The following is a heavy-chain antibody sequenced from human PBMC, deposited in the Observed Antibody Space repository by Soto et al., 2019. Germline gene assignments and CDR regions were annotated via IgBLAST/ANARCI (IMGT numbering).Heavy chain of an antibody. Sequence: DVQLVESGGGLVKPGGSLRLSCAASGFSFSDTWMNWVRQAPGRGLEWVARIKKRRDGGTTDYAAIVRGRFTISRDDSTNTLYLHMSSVKTEDTAIYYCTTIVPWGWNSWGQGALVSVSS. D-gene: IGHD3-16*01. CDR3: TTIVPWGWNS. CDR2: IKKRRDGGTT. J-gene: IGHJ4*02. CDR1: GFSFSDTW. V-gene: IGHV3-15*07.